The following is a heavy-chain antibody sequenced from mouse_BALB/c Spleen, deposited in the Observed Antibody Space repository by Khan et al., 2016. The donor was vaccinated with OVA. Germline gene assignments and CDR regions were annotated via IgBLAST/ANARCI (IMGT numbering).Heavy chain of an antibody. CDR1: GYTFTSYY. J-gene: IGHJ3*01. Sequence: QIQLVQSGAELVKPGASVRLSCKASGYTFTSYYLYWVKQRPGHGLEWIGDINPSNGGTNFNENFKTKATLTVDKSSSTAYMQHSSLTSEDSAVYYCTRSGYGAFAYWGQGTLVTVSA. V-gene: IGHV1S81*02. CDR3: TRSGYGAFAY. CDR2: INPSNGGT. D-gene: IGHD1-1*02.